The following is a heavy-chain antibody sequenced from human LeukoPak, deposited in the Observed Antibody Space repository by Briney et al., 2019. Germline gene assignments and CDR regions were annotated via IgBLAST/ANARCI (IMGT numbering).Heavy chain of an antibody. CDR1: GFTFSSCA. D-gene: IGHD6-13*01. CDR2: ISGSGGST. Sequence: PGGSLRLSCAASGFTFSSCAMSWVRQAPGKGLEWVSAISGSGGSTYYADSVKGRFTISRDNSKNTLYLQMNSLRAEDTAVYYCAFRGYSSSWYTLGYWGPGTLVTVSS. CDR3: AFRGYSSSWYTLGY. J-gene: IGHJ4*02. V-gene: IGHV3-23*01.